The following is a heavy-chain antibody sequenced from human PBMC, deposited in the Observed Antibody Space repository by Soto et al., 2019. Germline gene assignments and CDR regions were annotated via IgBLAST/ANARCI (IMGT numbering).Heavy chain of an antibody. CDR1: GFPFSSYT. V-gene: IGHV3-23*01. Sequence: EVQLLESGGGLVQPGGSLRLSCAASGFPFSSYTMSWVRQAPGKGLEWVSGFSANGFITYADSVKGRFGISRDNSKNTLYLQMNSLRAEDTAVYYCAKDRAAAGWGFDYWGQGTVVTVSS. CDR3: AKDRAAAGWGFDY. CDR2: FSANGFIT. D-gene: IGHD6-13*01. J-gene: IGHJ4*02.